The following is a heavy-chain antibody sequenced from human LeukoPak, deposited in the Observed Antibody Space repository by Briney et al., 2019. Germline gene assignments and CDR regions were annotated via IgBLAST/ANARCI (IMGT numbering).Heavy chain of an antibody. CDR3: ARERRGYSYGYGAFDI. V-gene: IGHV3-11*05. Sequence: GGSLRLSCAASGFTFSSYWMHWVRQAPGKGLEWVSYISSSSSYTNYADSVKGRFTISRDNAKNSLYLQMNSLRAEDTAVYYCARERRGYSYGYGAFDIWGQGTMVTVSS. CDR2: ISSSSSYT. CDR1: GFTFSSYW. J-gene: IGHJ3*02. D-gene: IGHD5-18*01.